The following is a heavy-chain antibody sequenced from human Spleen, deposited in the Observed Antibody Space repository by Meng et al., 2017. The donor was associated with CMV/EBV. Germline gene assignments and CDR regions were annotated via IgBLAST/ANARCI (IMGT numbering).Heavy chain of an antibody. J-gene: IGHJ6*02. CDR3: ARDRYYDFWSGFYPYYYYGMDV. CDR2: ISWNSGSI. Sequence: SLKISCAASGFTFDDYAMHWVRQAPGKGLEWVSGISWNSGSIGYADSVKGRFTISRDNAKNSLYLQMNSLRAEDTAVYYCARDRYYDFWSGFYPYYYYGMDVWGQGTTVTVSS. D-gene: IGHD3-3*01. V-gene: IGHV3-9*01. CDR1: GFTFDDYA.